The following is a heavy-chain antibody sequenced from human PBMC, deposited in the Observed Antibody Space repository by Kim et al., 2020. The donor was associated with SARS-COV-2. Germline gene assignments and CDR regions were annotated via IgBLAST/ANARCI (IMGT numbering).Heavy chain of an antibody. CDR2: TRDKGNRYTT. CDR3: TRVANSEVLEL. CDR1: GFSFRDYL. J-gene: IGHJ4*02. V-gene: IGHV3-72*01. Sequence: GGSLRLSCAASGFSFRDYLMDWVRQAPGKGLEWLGRTRDKGNRYTTDYAASVKSRFTISRDESTGLLHLQMNSLKTEDTAIYYCTRVANSEVLELWGQGSLVTVSS. D-gene: IGHD1-7*01.